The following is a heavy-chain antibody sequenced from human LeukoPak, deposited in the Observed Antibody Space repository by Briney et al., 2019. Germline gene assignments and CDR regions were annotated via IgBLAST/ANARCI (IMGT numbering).Heavy chain of an antibody. D-gene: IGHD1-14*01. J-gene: IGHJ4*02. V-gene: IGHV4-34*01. CDR2: INHSGST. CDR1: GGSFSGYY. CDR3: ARLRYQRDY. Sequence: SETLSLTCAVYGGSFSGYYWSWIRQPPGKGLEWIGEINHSGSTNYNPSLKSRVTISVDASKNQFSLKLSSVTAADTAVYYCARLRYQRDYWGQGTLVTVSS.